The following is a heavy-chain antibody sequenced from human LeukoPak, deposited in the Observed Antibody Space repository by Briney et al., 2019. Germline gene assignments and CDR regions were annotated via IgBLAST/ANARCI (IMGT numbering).Heavy chain of an antibody. Sequence: ASVKVSCKASGYTFIDYYMYWVRQAPGQGLEWMGWINSNSGGTNYAQKFQGRVTVTRDTSIGTVYMELSSLRSDDTAIYYCARGWEGCYDILAYWGPGTLVTVSS. V-gene: IGHV1-2*02. CDR3: ARGWEGCYDILAY. D-gene: IGHD3-9*01. CDR2: INSNSGGT. J-gene: IGHJ4*02. CDR1: GYTFIDYY.